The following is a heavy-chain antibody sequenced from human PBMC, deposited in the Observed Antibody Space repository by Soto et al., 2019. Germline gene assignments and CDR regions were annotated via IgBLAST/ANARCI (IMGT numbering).Heavy chain of an antibody. V-gene: IGHV4-34*01. CDR1: GGSFSGYY. D-gene: IGHD6-6*01. CDR2: INHSGST. Sequence: SETLSLTCAVYGGSFSGYYWSWIRQPPGKGLEWIGEINHSGSTNYNPSLKSRVTISVDTSKNQFSLKLSSVTAADTAVYYCAKDHYSSSSSYYYGMDVWGQGTTVTVSS. CDR3: AKDHYSSSSSYYYGMDV. J-gene: IGHJ6*02.